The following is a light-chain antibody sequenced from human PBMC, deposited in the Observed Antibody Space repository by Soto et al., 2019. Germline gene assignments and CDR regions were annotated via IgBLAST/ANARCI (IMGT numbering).Light chain of an antibody. CDR2: GAS. CDR1: QSVNSNY. Sequence: EIVLTQSPGTLSLSPGERATLSCRASQSVNSNYLAWYQQKPGQAPRLLIYGASSRATGIPDRFGGSGSGTDFTLTSGRLEPEDFAVYYCQQYGSSPYTFGQGTKLEIK. CDR3: QQYGSSPYT. J-gene: IGKJ2*01. V-gene: IGKV3-20*01.